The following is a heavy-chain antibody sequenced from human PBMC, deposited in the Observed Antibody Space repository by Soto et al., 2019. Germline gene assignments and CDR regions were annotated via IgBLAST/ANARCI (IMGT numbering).Heavy chain of an antibody. CDR3: ARESEDLPSNFDY. V-gene: IGHV3-21*06. CDR2: ISSTTNYI. Sequence: GGSLRLSCAASGFTFTRYSMNWVRPAPGKGLEWVSSISSTTNYIYYGDSMKGRFTISRDNAKNSLYLEMNSLRAEDTAVYYCARESEDLPSNFDYWGQGTLVTVSS. J-gene: IGHJ4*02. CDR1: GFTFTRYS.